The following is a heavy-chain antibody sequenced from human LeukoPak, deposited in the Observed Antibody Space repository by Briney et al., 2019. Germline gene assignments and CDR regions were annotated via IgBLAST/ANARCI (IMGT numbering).Heavy chain of an antibody. J-gene: IGHJ6*02. V-gene: IGHV4-34*01. CDR3: ARALVAAAGTKPGMDV. D-gene: IGHD6-13*01. CDR1: GGSFSGYY. CDR2: INHSGST. Sequence: PSEPLSLTCAVYGGSFSGYYWSWIRQPPGKGLEWIGEINHSGSTNYNPSLKSRVTISVDTSKNQFSLKLSSVTAADTAVYYCARALVAAAGTKPGMDVWGQGTTVTVSS.